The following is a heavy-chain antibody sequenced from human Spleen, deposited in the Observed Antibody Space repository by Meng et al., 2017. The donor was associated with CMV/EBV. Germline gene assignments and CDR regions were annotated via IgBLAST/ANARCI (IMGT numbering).Heavy chain of an antibody. V-gene: IGHV3-21*01. CDR2: ISSSSSYI. CDR1: GFTVSSNY. Sequence: LTCAASGFTVSSNYMSWVRQAPGKGLEWVSSISSSSSYIYYADSVKGRFTISRDNAENSLYLQMSSLRAEDTAVYYCARAQVYYFDSWGQGTLVTVSS. D-gene: IGHD2-8*01. J-gene: IGHJ4*02. CDR3: ARAQVYYFDS.